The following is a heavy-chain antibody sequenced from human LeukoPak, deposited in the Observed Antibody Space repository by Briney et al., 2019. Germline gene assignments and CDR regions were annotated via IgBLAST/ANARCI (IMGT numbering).Heavy chain of an antibody. J-gene: IGHJ4*02. CDR3: ARDPSMIRGENTPYFDY. CDR2: ISAYNGYT. CDR1: GYTFNRYG. Sequence: ASVKVSCTASGYTFNRYGISWVRQAPGQGLEWMGWISAYNGYTKSVQKFQGRVTMTTDTSTSTAYMELRSLRSDDTAVYYCARDPSMIRGENTPYFDYWGQGTLVTVSS. V-gene: IGHV1-18*01. D-gene: IGHD3-10*01.